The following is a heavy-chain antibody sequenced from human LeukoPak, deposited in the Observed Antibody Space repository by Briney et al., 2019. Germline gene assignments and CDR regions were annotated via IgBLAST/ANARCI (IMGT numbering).Heavy chain of an antibody. J-gene: IGHJ3*02. V-gene: IGHV3-30*02. D-gene: IGHD6-13*01. Sequence: TGGSLRLSCEASGFTFKYYGMHWVRQAPGKGLEWVAFIRFDSTNYYYADSVKDRFTISRDNSQNTLYLQMNSLRVEDTAMYYCAKGLHSSSWNDAFDIWGQGTVVTVSS. CDR3: AKGLHSSSWNDAFDI. CDR2: IRFDSTNY. CDR1: GFTFKYYG.